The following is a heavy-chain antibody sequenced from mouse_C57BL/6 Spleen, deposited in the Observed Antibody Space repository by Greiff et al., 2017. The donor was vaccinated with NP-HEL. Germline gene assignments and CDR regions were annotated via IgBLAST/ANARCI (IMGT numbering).Heavy chain of an antibody. CDR2: INPNNGGT. V-gene: IGHV1-26*01. CDR1: GYTFTDYY. Sequence: EVQLQQSGPELVKPGASVKISCKASGYTFTDYYMNWVKQSHGKSLEWIGDINPNNGGTSYNQKFKGKATLTVDKSSSTAYMELRSLTSEDSAVYDCASAPWYFDYWGQGTTLTVSS. J-gene: IGHJ2*01. CDR3: ASAPWYFDY.